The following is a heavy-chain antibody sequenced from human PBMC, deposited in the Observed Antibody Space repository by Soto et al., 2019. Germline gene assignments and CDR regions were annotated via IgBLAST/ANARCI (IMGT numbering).Heavy chain of an antibody. D-gene: IGHD3-10*01. CDR3: ARCYYYGSGSYPPGLRYYMDV. J-gene: IGHJ6*03. CDR1: GGSISSGGYY. V-gene: IGHV4-31*03. CDR2: IYYSGST. Sequence: PSETLSLTCTVSGGSISSGGYYWSWIRQHPGKGLEWIGYIYYSGSTYYNPSLKSRVTISVDTSKNQFSLKLSSVTAADTAVYYCARCYYYGSGSYPPGLRYYMDVWGKGTTVTVSS.